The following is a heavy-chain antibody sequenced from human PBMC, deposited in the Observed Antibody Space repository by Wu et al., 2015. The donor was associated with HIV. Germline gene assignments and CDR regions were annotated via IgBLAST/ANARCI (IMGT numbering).Heavy chain of an antibody. V-gene: IGHV1-2*02. CDR1: GYTFSDYY. CDR2: INANRGGT. J-gene: IGHJ4*02. D-gene: IGHD4-11*01. Sequence: QVHLLQSGAEVKKPGASVMVSCTASGYTFSDYYMYWVRQAPGQGLEWMGWINANRGGTKYAEKFQGRVTMTRDTAVSTAYMELNSLTSDDTAVYYCARLQSLHGLYSNADYWGQGTLVTVSS. CDR3: ARLQSLHGLYSNADY.